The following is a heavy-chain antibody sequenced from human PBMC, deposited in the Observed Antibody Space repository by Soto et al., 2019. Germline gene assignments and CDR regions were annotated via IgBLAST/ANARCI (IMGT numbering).Heavy chain of an antibody. J-gene: IGHJ4*02. CDR3: ARRGYSCGLWTVFDY. Sequence: LPSTVSGGTIVNIGDCRVFKHKPPGKGLEWIGSIYYSGSTYYNPSLKSRVTISVDTSKNQFSLKLSSVTAADTALYYCARRGYSCGLWTVFDYRGKRTFVT. CDR1: GGTIVNIGDC. D-gene: IGHD5-18*01. V-gene: IGHV4-39*01. CDR2: IYYSGST.